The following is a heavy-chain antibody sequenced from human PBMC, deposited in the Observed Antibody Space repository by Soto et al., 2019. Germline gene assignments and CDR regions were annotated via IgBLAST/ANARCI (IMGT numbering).Heavy chain of an antibody. D-gene: IGHD5-12*01. V-gene: IGHV2-26*02. CDR3: ARISRYGYDVDY. CDR1: GFSLSRADVG. Sequence: SGPTMVNPTETLMLTCTVSGFSLSRADVGVSWIRQPPGKALEWLAHTFSNDEKSYSTSLKSSLTISKDISKSQVFLIMTNLDPVDTATYYCARISRYGYDVDYWGQGTLVTVSS. CDR2: TFSNDEK. J-gene: IGHJ4*02.